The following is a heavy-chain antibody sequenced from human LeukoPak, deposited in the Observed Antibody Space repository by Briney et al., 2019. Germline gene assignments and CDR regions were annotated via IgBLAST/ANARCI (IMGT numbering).Heavy chain of an antibody. CDR1: GFTFSSYW. Sequence: QAGGSLRLSCAASGFTFSSYWMHWVRQAPGKGLVWVSRINSDGSSTSYADSVKGRFTISRDNAKNTLYLQMNSLRAEDTAVYYCARQWLAGGEWFDPWGQGTLVTVSS. CDR2: INSDGSST. CDR3: ARQWLAGGEWFDP. D-gene: IGHD6-19*01. J-gene: IGHJ5*02. V-gene: IGHV3-74*01.